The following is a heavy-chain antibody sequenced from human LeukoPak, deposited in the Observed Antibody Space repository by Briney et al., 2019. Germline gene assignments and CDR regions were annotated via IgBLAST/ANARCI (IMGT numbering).Heavy chain of an antibody. V-gene: IGHV4-59*01. D-gene: IGHD2-21*01. J-gene: IGHJ4*02. CDR3: ARDSPQGENHFDY. CDR2: IYYSGST. CDR1: GGSISSYY. Sequence: SETLSLTCTVSGGSISSYYWSWIRQPPGKGLEWIGYIYYSGSTNYNPSLKSRVTISVDTSKNQFSLKLSSVTAADTAVYYCARDSPQGENHFDYWGQGTLVTVSS.